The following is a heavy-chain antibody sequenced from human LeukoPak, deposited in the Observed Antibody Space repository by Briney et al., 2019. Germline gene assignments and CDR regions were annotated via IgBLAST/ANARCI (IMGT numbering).Heavy chain of an antibody. V-gene: IGHV4-59*01. CDR3: ARFRVDTAMAAFDY. CDR1: GGSISSYY. CDR2: IYYSGST. Sequence: PSETLSLTCTVSGGSISSYYWSWIRQPPAKGLEWIGYIYYSGSTNYNPSLKSRVTISVDTSKNQFSLKLSSVTAADTAVYYCARFRVDTAMAAFDYWGQGTLVTVSS. J-gene: IGHJ4*02. D-gene: IGHD5-18*01.